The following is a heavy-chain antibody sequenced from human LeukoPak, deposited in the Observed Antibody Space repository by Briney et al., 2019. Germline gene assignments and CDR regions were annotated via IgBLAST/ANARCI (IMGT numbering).Heavy chain of an antibody. J-gene: IGHJ4*02. CDR2: ISGSGGST. CDR1: GFTFSSSA. CDR3: AKDVYSSGWYYFDY. D-gene: IGHD6-19*01. V-gene: IGHV3-23*01. Sequence: PGGSLRLSCAASGFTFSSSAMSWVRQAPGKGLEWVSAISGSGGSTYYADSVKGRFTISRDNSKNTLYLQMNSLRAEDTAVYYCAKDVYSSGWYYFDYWGQGTLVTVSS.